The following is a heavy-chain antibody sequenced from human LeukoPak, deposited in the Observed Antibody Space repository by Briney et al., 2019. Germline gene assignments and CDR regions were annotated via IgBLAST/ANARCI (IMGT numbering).Heavy chain of an antibody. Sequence: IPSETLSLTCAVSGGSISSGGYSWSWIRQPPGKGLEWIGYIYYSGSTYYNPSLKSRVTISVDTSKNQFSLRLSSVTAADTAVYYCARVPGNYAKPRYYYFYMDVWGKGTTVTVSS. D-gene: IGHD3-16*01. CDR3: ARVPGNYAKPRYYYFYMDV. V-gene: IGHV4-30-4*07. CDR1: GGSISSGGYS. CDR2: IYYSGST. J-gene: IGHJ6*03.